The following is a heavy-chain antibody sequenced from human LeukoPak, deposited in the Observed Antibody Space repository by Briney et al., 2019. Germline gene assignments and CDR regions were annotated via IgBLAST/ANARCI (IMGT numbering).Heavy chain of an antibody. CDR2: IYSGGST. CDR3: ARNQAGDWFDP. CDR1: GFTVSSNY. Sequence: GGFLRLSCAASGFTVSSNYMSWVRQAPGKGLEWVSVIYSGGSTYYADSVKGRFTISRDNSKNTLYLQMNSLRAEDTAVYYCARNQAGDWFDPWGQGTLVTVSS. J-gene: IGHJ5*02. V-gene: IGHV3-66*01.